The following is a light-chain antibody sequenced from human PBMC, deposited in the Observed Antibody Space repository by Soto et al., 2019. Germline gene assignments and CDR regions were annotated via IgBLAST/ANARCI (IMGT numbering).Light chain of an antibody. Sequence: DIVMTQSPDSLAVSLGERASINCKTSQSVLSSSNKTNYLAWHQHKPGQPPKLLITWASMREPGVPDRFSGSGSGADFALTISSLQAEDVAFYYCQQHYSAPLTFGGGTKVEIK. CDR1: QSVLSSSNKTNY. CDR2: WAS. J-gene: IGKJ4*01. V-gene: IGKV4-1*01. CDR3: QQHYSAPLT.